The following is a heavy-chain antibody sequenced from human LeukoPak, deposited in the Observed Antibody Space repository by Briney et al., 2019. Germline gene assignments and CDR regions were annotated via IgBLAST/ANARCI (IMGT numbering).Heavy chain of an antibody. Sequence: GGSLRLSCAASGFTFSSYEMNWVRQAPGKGLEWVSYISSSGSTIYYADSVKGRFTISRDNAKNSLYLQMNSLRAEDTAVYYCARAQGMIVPNFDYWGQGTLVTVSS. CDR3: ARAQGMIVPNFDY. CDR2: ISSSGSTI. J-gene: IGHJ4*02. CDR1: GFTFSSYE. V-gene: IGHV3-48*03. D-gene: IGHD3-22*01.